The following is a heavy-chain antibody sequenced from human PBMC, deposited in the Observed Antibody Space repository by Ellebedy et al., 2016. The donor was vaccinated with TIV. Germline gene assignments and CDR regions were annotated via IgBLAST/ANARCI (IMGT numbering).Heavy chain of an antibody. D-gene: IGHD2-2*02. CDR3: ARDAYPYAMDV. CDR2: ISGNGGST. Sequence: GESLKISCSGSGFTFSTYAMHWVRQAPGKGLEYVSAISGNGGSTYYADSVKGRFTISRDNSQNSLYLQMNSLRVEDTALYYCARDAYPYAMDVWGQGTTVTVSS. V-gene: IGHV3-64*04. J-gene: IGHJ6*02. CDR1: GFTFSTYA.